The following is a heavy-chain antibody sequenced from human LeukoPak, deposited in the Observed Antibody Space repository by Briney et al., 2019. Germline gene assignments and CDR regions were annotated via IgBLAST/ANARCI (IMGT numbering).Heavy chain of an antibody. CDR3: AKPRHSSSWYYFDS. CDR2: ISGSGGNT. V-gene: IGHV3-23*01. Sequence: SGGSLRLSCAASGFTFSSYAMTWVRQAPGKGLEWLSVISGSGGNTNYADSVQGRFTISRDNSKNTMYLQMSSLRAGDTAVYYCAKPRHSSSWYYFDSWGQGTLVTVSS. D-gene: IGHD6-13*01. J-gene: IGHJ4*02. CDR1: GFTFSSYA.